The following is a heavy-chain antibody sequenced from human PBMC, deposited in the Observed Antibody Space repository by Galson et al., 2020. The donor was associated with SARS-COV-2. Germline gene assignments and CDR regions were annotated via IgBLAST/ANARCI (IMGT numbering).Heavy chain of an antibody. J-gene: IGHJ4*02. CDR1: GFTFSDYW. V-gene: IGHV3-7*01. D-gene: IGHD3-16*01. Sequence: QLGESLKISCEASGFTFSDYWLSWVRQAPEKGLEWVASIKPDGSKRSYVDSVRGRFTISRNNADNSLYLQMDSLRAEDTAVYYCVRAITSSTAYWGQGTLVTVSS. CDR3: VRAITSSTAY. CDR2: IKPDGSKR.